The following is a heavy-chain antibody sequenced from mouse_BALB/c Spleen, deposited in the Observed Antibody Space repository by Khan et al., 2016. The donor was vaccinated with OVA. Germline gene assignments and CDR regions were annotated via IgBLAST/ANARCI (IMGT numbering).Heavy chain of an antibody. CDR3: ARGRYYGSNPLMDY. Sequence: VQLQESGAELVKPGASVNLSCKASDYTFTSYDINWVRQGPEQGLEWIGWIFPGNGNIKYNEKFKGKATLTTDKSSTTAYMQLSRLTSEDSAVYFCARGRYYGSNPLMDYWGQGTSVTVSS. D-gene: IGHD1-1*01. CDR2: IFPGNGNI. CDR1: DYTFTSYD. J-gene: IGHJ4*01. V-gene: IGHV1S56*01.